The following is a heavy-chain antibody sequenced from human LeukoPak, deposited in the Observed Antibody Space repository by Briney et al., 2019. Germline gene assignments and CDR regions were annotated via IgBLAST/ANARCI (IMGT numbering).Heavy chain of an antibody. D-gene: IGHD6-19*01. CDR2: ISGSGGAT. J-gene: IGHJ4*02. CDR3: AKDARRTSGWYFFDY. V-gene: IGHV3-23*01. Sequence: GGSLRLSCAASGFTFSSFAMSWVRRAPGEGLEWVSSISGSGGATYYADSVKGRFTISRDNSKNTLFLQMNSLRAEDTAVYYCAKDARRTSGWYFFDYWGQGTLVTVSS. CDR1: GFTFSSFA.